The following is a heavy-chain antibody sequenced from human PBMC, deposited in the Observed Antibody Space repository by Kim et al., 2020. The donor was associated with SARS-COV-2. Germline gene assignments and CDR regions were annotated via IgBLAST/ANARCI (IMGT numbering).Heavy chain of an antibody. CDR3: AREATGGVGAFDI. D-gene: IGHD2-8*02. Sequence: YADSVKGRFTISRDNAKNSLYLQMNSLRDEDTAVYYCAREATGGVGAFDIWGQGTMVTVSS. J-gene: IGHJ3*02. V-gene: IGHV3-48*02.